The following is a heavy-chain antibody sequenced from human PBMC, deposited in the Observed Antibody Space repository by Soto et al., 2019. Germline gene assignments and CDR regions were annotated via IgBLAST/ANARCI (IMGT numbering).Heavy chain of an antibody. V-gene: IGHV1-3*01. CDR3: ARGPNYSNYIAYYYGMDV. CDR1: GYTFTSYA. J-gene: IGHJ6*02. D-gene: IGHD4-4*01. Sequence: ASVKVSCKASGYTFTSYAMHWVRQAPGQRLEWMGWINAGNGNTEYSQKFQGRVTITRDTSASTAYMELSGLRSEDTAVYYCARGPNYSNYIAYYYGMDVWGQGTTVTVSS. CDR2: INAGNGNT.